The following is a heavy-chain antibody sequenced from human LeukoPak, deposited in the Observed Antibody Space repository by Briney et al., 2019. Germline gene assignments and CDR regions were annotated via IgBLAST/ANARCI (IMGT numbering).Heavy chain of an antibody. CDR3: VRDFGGSRDY. D-gene: IGHD3-10*01. CDR1: GFTVSSYW. J-gene: IGHJ4*02. CDR2: INEDGTTI. Sequence: GGSLRLPCAASGFTVSSYWMHWVSQAPGKGLVWVSRINEDGTTINYADSVKGRFTISRDNAKNTLYLQMDSLRAEDTAVYYCVRDFGGSRDYWGQGTLVIVSS. V-gene: IGHV3-74*01.